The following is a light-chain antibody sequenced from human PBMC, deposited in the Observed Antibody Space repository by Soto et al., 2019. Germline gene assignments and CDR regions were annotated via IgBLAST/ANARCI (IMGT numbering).Light chain of an antibody. CDR2: AVS. J-gene: IGKJ4*01. CDR3: QQYGSSTTVT. V-gene: IGKV3-20*01. CDR1: QSVSSSY. Sequence: EIVLTQSPGTLSLSPAQRATLFCRASQSVSSSYLAWYQQKPGQAPRLLIYAVSGRAAGVPDRFSGSGSGTDFTLTISRLEPEDSAVYYCQQYGSSTTVTFGGGTKVEIK.